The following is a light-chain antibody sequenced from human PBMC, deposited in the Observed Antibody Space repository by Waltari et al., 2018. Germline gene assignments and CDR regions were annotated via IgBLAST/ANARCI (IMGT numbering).Light chain of an antibody. CDR3: MQGTHWPYT. CDR2: RVF. CDR1: PSLVHIYGNTH. V-gene: IGKV2-30*02. J-gene: IGKJ2*01. Sequence: DVVMTQSPLSLPVTLGQAASISCNSSPSLVHIYGNTHLTWFQQRQGQSPRRLIYRVFNRDSGVPDRFSGSGSGTDFTLKISRVEAEDVGVYYCMQGTHWPYTFGQGTKLDIK.